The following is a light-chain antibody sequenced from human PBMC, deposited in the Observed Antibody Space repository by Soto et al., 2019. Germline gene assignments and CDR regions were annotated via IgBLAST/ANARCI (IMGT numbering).Light chain of an antibody. CDR3: SSYAGSNNLGV. Sequence: QSALTQPPSASGSPGQSVAISCTGTSSDVGAYNYVSWYQQHPGKVPKLIIYDVTKRPSGVPDRFSGSKSGNTASLTVSGLQAEDEADYYCSSYAGSNNLGVFGGGTKLTVL. CDR1: SSDVGAYNY. J-gene: IGLJ3*02. CDR2: DVT. V-gene: IGLV2-8*01.